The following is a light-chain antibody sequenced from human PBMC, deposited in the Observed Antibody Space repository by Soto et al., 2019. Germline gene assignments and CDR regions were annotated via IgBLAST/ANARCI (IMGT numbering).Light chain of an antibody. Sequence: QSVLTQPPSVSGAPGQRVTISCTGSRSNIGAGYDVHWYQQLPGTAPKLLIYGNSNRPSGVPDRFSGSKSGTSASLAITGLQAEDEADYDCQSSDSSLSGYVFGTGTKLTVL. CDR1: RSNIGAGYD. CDR2: GNS. CDR3: QSSDSSLSGYV. V-gene: IGLV1-40*01. J-gene: IGLJ1*01.